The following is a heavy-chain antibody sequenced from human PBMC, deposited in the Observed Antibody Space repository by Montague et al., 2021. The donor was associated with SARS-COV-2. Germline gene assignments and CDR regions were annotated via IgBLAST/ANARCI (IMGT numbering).Heavy chain of an antibody. CDR3: ARSPEPMIILIITSLNWYFDL. J-gene: IGHJ2*01. CDR1: GGSISSGGYY. CDR2: IYYSGST. D-gene: IGHD3-22*01. Sequence: TLSLTCTVSGGSISSGGYYWSWIRQHPGKGLEWIGYIYYSGSTYYNPSLKSRVTISVDTSKNQFSLKMSSVTAADTAVYYCARSPEPMIILIITSLNWYFDLWDRGTLATVSS. V-gene: IGHV4-31*03.